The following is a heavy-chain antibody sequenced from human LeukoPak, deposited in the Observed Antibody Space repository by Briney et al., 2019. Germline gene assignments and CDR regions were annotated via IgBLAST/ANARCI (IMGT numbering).Heavy chain of an antibody. D-gene: IGHD3/OR15-3a*01. CDR2: INPNNGNT. J-gene: IGHJ3*02. V-gene: IGHV1-2*02. CDR3: AREAEYDFLVVLEAFDI. CDR1: GYIFTDHY. Sequence: ASVKVSCKASGYIFTDHYIHWVRQAPGHGLEWMGSINPNNGNTDYAPNFRDRVTMTRDTPMSTAHMELSSLRSDDTALYYCAREAEYDFLVVLEAFDIWGPGTVVTVSS.